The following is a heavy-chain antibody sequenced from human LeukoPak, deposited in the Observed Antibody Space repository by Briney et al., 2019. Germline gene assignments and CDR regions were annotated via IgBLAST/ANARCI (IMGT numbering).Heavy chain of an antibody. CDR1: GHTFSAYY. V-gene: IGHV7-4-1*02. Sequence: GASVKVSCKSSGHTFSAYYMHWVRQAPGQGLEWMGWINTNTGNPTYAQGFTGRFVFSLDTSVSTAYLQISSLKAEDTAVYYCARELVLTNFDYWGQGTLVTVSS. D-gene: IGHD3-22*01. J-gene: IGHJ4*02. CDR2: INTNTGNP. CDR3: ARELVLTNFDY.